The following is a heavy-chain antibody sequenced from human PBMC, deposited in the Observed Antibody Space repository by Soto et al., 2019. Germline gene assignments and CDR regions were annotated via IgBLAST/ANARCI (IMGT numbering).Heavy chain of an antibody. Sequence: PSETLSLTCTVPGGSVNSGSYYWSWIRQPPGKGLESIGYIYYSGSTNYNPSLKSRVTISLDTSKNQFSLKLSSVTAADTAVYYCARENRAVGFFDYWGQGTLVTVSS. D-gene: IGHD1-26*01. CDR3: ARENRAVGFFDY. V-gene: IGHV4-61*01. J-gene: IGHJ4*02. CDR2: IYYSGST. CDR1: GGSVNSGSYY.